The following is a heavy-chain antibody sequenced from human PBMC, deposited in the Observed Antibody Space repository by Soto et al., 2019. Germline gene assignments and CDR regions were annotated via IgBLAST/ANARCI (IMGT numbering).Heavy chain of an antibody. Sequence: QVQLVQFGAEVKKPGASVKVSCKASGYTFTSYYMHWVRQAPGQGLEWMGIINPSGGSTSYAQKFQGRVTMTRDTSTSTVYMELSSLRSEDTAVYYCARDRYYYDSSGSPDGYWGQGTLVTVSS. D-gene: IGHD3-22*01. CDR2: INPSGGST. V-gene: IGHV1-46*01. CDR3: ARDRYYYDSSGSPDGY. J-gene: IGHJ4*02. CDR1: GYTFTSYY.